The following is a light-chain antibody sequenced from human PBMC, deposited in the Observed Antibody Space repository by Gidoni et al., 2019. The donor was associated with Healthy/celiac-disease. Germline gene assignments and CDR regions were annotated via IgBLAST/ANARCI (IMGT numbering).Light chain of an antibody. J-gene: IGKJ2*01. CDR1: QSISSW. Sequence: DIQMNQSPSTLSASVGDRVTITCRASQSISSWLAWYQQKPGKAPKLLIYKASSLESGVPSRFSGSGSGTEFTLTISSLQPYDFATYYCQQYNSYSEYTFGQGTKLEIK. CDR2: KAS. V-gene: IGKV1-5*03. CDR3: QQYNSYSEYT.